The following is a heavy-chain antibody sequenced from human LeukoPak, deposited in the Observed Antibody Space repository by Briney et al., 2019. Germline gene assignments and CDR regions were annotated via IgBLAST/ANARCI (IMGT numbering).Heavy chain of an antibody. CDR3: ARVRGSTLVVSYLDC. Sequence: GGSLRLSCAASGFTFSAQGMIWVRQAPGNGLEWLSYISPTSSTIYYADSVKGRFTISRDTAKRSLYLQMNSLRAEDTAVYHCARVRGSTLVVSYLDCWGQGTLVTVSS. CDR1: GFTFSAQG. J-gene: IGHJ4*02. D-gene: IGHD3-10*01. CDR2: ISPTSSTI. V-gene: IGHV3-48*01.